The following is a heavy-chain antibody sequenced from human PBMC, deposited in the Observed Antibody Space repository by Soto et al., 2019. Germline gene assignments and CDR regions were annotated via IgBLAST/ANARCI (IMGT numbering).Heavy chain of an antibody. Sequence: GGSLRLSCAASGLTFDNYAMHWVRQAPGKGLEWVSGISWNSNTIAYADSVKGRFTISRDNAKNSLYLQMNSLRAEDTAFYYCAKDTGPNWGQGTLVTVSS. CDR3: AKDTGPN. V-gene: IGHV3-9*01. CDR1: GLTFDNYA. CDR2: ISWNSNTI. J-gene: IGHJ4*02.